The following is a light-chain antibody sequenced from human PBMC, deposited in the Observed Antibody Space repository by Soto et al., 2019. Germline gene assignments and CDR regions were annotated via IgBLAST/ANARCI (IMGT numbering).Light chain of an antibody. CDR1: QTISSNY. CDR3: QQYGRSPPGFT. Sequence: EIVLTQSPGTLSLSPGERVTLSCRASQTISSNYLAWYQQKPGKAPRLLIYGASFRATGIPDRFSGSGSGTDFTLTISRLEPEDFGVYYCQQYGRSPPGFTFGPGTKVDIK. CDR2: GAS. V-gene: IGKV3-20*01. J-gene: IGKJ3*01.